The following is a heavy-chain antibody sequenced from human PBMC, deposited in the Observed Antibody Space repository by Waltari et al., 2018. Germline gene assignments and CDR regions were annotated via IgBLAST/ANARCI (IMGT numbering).Heavy chain of an antibody. CDR1: GFTFSSYS. V-gene: IGHV3-21*01. Sequence: EVQLVESGGGLVKPGGSLRLSCAASGFTFSSYSMNWVRQAPGKGLGWGSSSSRSSSYIYYADSVKGRFTISRDNAKNSLYLQMNSLRAEDTAVYYCARDHYDSSGPGDYWGQGTLVTVSS. D-gene: IGHD3-22*01. CDR2: SSRSSSYI. J-gene: IGHJ4*02. CDR3: ARDHYDSSGPGDY.